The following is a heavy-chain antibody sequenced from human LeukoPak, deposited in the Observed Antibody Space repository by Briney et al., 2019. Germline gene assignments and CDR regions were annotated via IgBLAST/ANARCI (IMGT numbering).Heavy chain of an antibody. J-gene: IGHJ5*02. Sequence: SETLSLTCSVPRGAISSSNYYWGWIRQPPGKGLEWIGSIFYSGTTYYNPSLPSLKSRVSILVDTSKNQFSLKLRSVTAADTAVYYCARVSRGGITASWFDPWGQGTLVTVSS. D-gene: IGHD6-13*01. CDR3: ARVSRGGITASWFDP. CDR2: IFYSGTT. V-gene: IGHV4-39*07. CDR1: RGAISSSNYY.